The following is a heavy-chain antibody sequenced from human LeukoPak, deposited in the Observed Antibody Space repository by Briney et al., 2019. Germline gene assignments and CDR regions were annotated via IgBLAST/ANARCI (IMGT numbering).Heavy chain of an antibody. CDR3: ARAITTRYSSGWYSVDY. J-gene: IGHJ4*02. D-gene: IGHD6-19*01. Sequence: SQTLSLTCAISGDSVSSNSAAWNWIRQSPSRGLEWLGRTYYRSKWYNDYAVSVKSRITINPDTSKNRFSLQLNSVTPEDTAVYYCARAITTRYSSGWYSVDYWGQGTLVTVSS. V-gene: IGHV6-1*01. CDR1: GDSVSSNSAA. CDR2: TYYRSKWYN.